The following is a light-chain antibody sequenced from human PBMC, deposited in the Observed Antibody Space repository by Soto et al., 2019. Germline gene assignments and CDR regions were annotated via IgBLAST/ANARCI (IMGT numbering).Light chain of an antibody. V-gene: IGLV7-43*01. J-gene: IGLJ3*02. CDR1: TGAVTSGYY. CDR2: NTN. Sequence: QAVVTQEPSLTVSPGGTVTLTCASSTGAVTSGYYPSWFQQKPGQAPRALIFNTNNKHSWTPARFSGSLLGGKAALTLSGVQPEDEAEYFCLLYYGGAQLRVFGGGTKLTV. CDR3: LLYYGGAQLRV.